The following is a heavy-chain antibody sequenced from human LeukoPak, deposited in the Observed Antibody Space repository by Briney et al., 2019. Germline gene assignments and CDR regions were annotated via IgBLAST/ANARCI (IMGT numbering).Heavy chain of an antibody. Sequence: GGSLRLSCVASGFTFSTYAMGWVRQVPGKGLEWVSSVSESGGSTYYADSVKGRFTISRDNSKNTLYLQMNSLRAEDTAVYYCARRGSGYDLVGYFDYWGQGTLVTVSS. CDR1: GFTFSTYA. CDR2: VSESGGST. V-gene: IGHV3-23*01. D-gene: IGHD5-12*01. CDR3: ARRGSGYDLVGYFDY. J-gene: IGHJ4*02.